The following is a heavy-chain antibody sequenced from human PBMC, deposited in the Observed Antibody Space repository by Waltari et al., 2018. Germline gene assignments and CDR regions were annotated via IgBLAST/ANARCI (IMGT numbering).Heavy chain of an antibody. D-gene: IGHD1-26*01. CDR3: ARDSGRFYVDY. J-gene: IGHJ4*02. CDR2: INPDGSER. Sequence: EVQLVESGGGLVQPGGSLRLSCGASGFPFSRYWMTWARQAPGKGLEWVANINPDGSERYYVDSVKGRFTISRDNAKNSLYLQVNSLGAEDTAIYYCARDSGRFYVDYWGQGTLLTVSS. V-gene: IGHV3-7*01. CDR1: GFPFSRYW.